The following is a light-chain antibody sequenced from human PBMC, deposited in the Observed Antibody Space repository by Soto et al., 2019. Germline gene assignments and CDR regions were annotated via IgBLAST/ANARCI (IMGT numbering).Light chain of an antibody. CDR3: QQYVEWPYT. CDR2: GAS. V-gene: IGKV3D-15*01. CDR1: QSVGSS. Sequence: ETMMTQSPATLSVSPGEGVILSCRASQSVGSSLVWYQQKPGQAPRLLISGASQRATNIPARFSGSGSGTDFTLTISSLQSEDFAVYFCQQYVEWPYTFGQGTRLEIK. J-gene: IGKJ2*01.